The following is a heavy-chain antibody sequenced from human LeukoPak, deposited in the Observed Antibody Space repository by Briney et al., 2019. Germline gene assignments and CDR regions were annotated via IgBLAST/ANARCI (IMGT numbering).Heavy chain of an antibody. J-gene: IGHJ5*02. CDR3: ARDFPVGGYSYGDGGIFDP. D-gene: IGHD5-18*01. Sequence: PSETLSLTCGVSGGSFSGYFWNWIRQPPGKGLEWIGEIDNSGSTNYNPSLKSRVTISVGTSKNQFSLKLSSVTAADTAVYYCARDFPVGGYSYGDGGIFDPWGQGTLVTVSS. CDR2: IDNSGST. V-gene: IGHV4-34*01. CDR1: GGSFSGYF.